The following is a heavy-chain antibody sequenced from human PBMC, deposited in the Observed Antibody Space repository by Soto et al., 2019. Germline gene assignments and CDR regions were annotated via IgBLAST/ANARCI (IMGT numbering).Heavy chain of an antibody. Sequence: LRLSCAASGFTFSGSAMHWVRQASGKGLEWVGRIRSKANSYATAYAASVKGRFTISRDDSKNTAYLQMNSLKTEDTAVYYCTTHFDWFYGMDVWGQGTTVTVS. CDR3: TTHFDWFYGMDV. D-gene: IGHD3-9*01. V-gene: IGHV3-73*01. CDR1: GFTFSGSA. J-gene: IGHJ6*02. CDR2: IRSKANSYAT.